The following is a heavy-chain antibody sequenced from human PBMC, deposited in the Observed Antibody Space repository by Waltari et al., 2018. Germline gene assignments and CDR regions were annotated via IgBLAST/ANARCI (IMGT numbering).Heavy chain of an antibody. CDR3: ARDGSFDF. CDR2: INPNSEST. CDR1: GYTFSDYY. V-gene: IGHV1-2*02. Sequence: QVQLVQPGAEVKKPGASVKVSCTAFGYTFSDYYMHWVRQAPVKGLEWMGWINPNSESTKYAQKFQGRVTLTRDTSIYTVYMELSSLRSDDTALYYCARDGSFDFWGQGTLVTVSS. J-gene: IGHJ4*02.